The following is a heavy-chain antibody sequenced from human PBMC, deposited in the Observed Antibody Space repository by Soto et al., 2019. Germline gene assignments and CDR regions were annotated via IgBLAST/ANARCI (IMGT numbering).Heavy chain of an antibody. CDR1: VGSICSYY. CDR3: ARLCGWTVDY. D-gene: IGHD6-19*01. Sequence: QVQLQESGPGLVKPSETLSLTCTVSVGSICSYYCSWIRPSPGKGLEWIGYIYYSGSTNYNPALKIRVTITVDTSKNQCSLKLSSVSAADTAVYYCARLCGWTVDYWGQGTLVPVSS. J-gene: IGHJ4*02. CDR2: IYYSGST. V-gene: IGHV4-59*08.